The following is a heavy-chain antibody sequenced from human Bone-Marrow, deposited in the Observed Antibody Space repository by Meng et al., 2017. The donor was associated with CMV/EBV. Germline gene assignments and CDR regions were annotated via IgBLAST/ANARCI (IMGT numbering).Heavy chain of an antibody. CDR1: GGTFSSYT. J-gene: IGHJ6*02. Sequence: SVKVSCKASGGTFSSYTISWVRQAPGQGLEWMGRIIPILGIANYAQKFQGRVTITADKSTSTAYMELSSLRSEDTAVYYCARSLGGCSSTSCLDYYYGMDVWGQGTTITVSS. D-gene: IGHD2-2*01. CDR3: ARSLGGCSSTSCLDYYYGMDV. V-gene: IGHV1-69*02. CDR2: IIPILGIA.